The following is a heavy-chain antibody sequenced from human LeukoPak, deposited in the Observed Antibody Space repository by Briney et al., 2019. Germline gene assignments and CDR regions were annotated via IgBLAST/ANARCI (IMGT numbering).Heavy chain of an antibody. CDR2: IYYSGST. D-gene: IGHD3-10*01. Sequence: SETLSLTCTVSGGSISSYYWSWIRQPPGKGLEWIGYIYYSGSTNYNPSLKSRVTISVDTSKNQFSLKLSSVTAADTAVYYCARVLYYGSGSYYKAYFDYWGRGTLVTVSS. V-gene: IGHV4-59*01. CDR3: ARVLYYGSGSYYKAYFDY. J-gene: IGHJ4*02. CDR1: GGSISSYY.